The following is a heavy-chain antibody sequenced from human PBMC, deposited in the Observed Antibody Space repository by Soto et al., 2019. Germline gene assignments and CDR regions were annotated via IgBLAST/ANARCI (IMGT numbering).Heavy chain of an antibody. CDR2: ISAAGDP. CDR3: ARTDRDFYGLDV. J-gene: IGHJ6*02. V-gene: IGHV3-13*05. Sequence: EVQLVESGGGLVQPGGSLRLSCEASGFTFRNYDMHWVRQGTGKGLEWVSGISAAGDPDYADSVEGRFTISRENAQNSFFLQMNSLRVGDKAVYYCARTDRDFYGLDVWGQGTTVIVSS. CDR1: GFTFRNYD.